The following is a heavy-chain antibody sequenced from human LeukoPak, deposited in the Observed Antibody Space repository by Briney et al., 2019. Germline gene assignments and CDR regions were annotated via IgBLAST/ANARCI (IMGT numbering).Heavy chain of an antibody. V-gene: IGHV4-34*01. Sequence: SETLSLTCAVYGGSFSGYYWSWIRQPPGKGLEWIGEINHSGSTNYNPSLKSRVTISVDMSKNQFSLKLSSVTAADTAVYYCARSHGYYYYYMDVWGKGTTVTVSS. CDR1: GGSFSGYY. CDR3: ARSHGYYYYYMDV. J-gene: IGHJ6*03. CDR2: INHSGST.